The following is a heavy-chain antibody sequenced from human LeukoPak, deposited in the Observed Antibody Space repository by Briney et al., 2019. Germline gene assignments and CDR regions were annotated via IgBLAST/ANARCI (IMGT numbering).Heavy chain of an antibody. CDR3: ARSEPQDFGDYEFDY. V-gene: IGHV3-64*01. CDR2: ISSDGDST. J-gene: IGHJ4*02. CDR1: GFTFSTYA. D-gene: IGHD4-17*01. Sequence: GGSLRLSCAASGFTFSTYAMHWVRQAPGKGLEYVSAISSDGDSTYYANSVKGRFTISRDNSRNTLYLQMGSLRAEDMAVYYCARSEPQDFGDYEFDYWGQGTLVTVSS.